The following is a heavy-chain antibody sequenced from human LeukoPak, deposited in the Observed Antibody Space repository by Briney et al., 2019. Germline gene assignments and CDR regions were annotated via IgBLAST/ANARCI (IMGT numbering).Heavy chain of an antibody. CDR2: INHSGST. V-gene: IGHV4-34*01. CDR1: GGSFSGYY. J-gene: IGHJ5*02. CDR3: AGGVVNSGGYNSDP. D-gene: IGHD1-26*01. Sequence: PSETLSLTCAVYGGSFSGYYWSWIRQPPGKGLEWIGEINHSGSTNYNPSLKSRVTISVDTSKNQFSLKLSSVTAADTAVYYCAGGVVNSGGYNSDPWGQGTLVTVSS.